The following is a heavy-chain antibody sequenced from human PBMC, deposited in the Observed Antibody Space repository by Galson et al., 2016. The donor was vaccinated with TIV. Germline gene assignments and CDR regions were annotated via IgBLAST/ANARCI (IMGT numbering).Heavy chain of an antibody. J-gene: IGHJ6*02. D-gene: IGHD4-17*01. CDR1: GYTFLSYD. V-gene: IGHV1-8*02. CDR2: VNPHSGNT. Sequence: SVKVSCKASGYTFLSYDINWVRQAPGQGLEWMGWVNPHSGNTGYSQRFLGRVTMTRDMSISVAYMELSSLRSEDTAVYYFARGAYGSYYYGMDSWGQGTTVTVSS. CDR3: ARGAYGSYYYGMDS.